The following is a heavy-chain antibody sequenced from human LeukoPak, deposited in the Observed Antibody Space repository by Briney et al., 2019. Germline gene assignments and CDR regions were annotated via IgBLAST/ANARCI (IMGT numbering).Heavy chain of an antibody. Sequence: PGGSLRLSCAASGFTLSSYAMTWVRQAPGKGLEWVSGISGSGDSTYYTESVKGRFTVSRDNSKNTLYLQMNSLRAEDTAVYYCAKMDGSLGSRTPFDYWGQGTLVTVSS. CDR1: GFTLSSYA. V-gene: IGHV3-23*01. J-gene: IGHJ4*02. CDR3: AKMDGSLGSRTPFDY. D-gene: IGHD3-10*01. CDR2: ISGSGDST.